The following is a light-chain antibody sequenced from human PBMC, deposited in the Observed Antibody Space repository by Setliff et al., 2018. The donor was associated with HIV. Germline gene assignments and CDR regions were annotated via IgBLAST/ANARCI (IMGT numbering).Light chain of an antibody. CDR3: SSSTRSPTFLV. V-gene: IGLV2-23*02. CDR2: DVS. J-gene: IGLJ1*01. CDR1: SRDIGDNV. Sequence: QSVLTQPASVSGSPGQSITISCTGTSRDIGDNVVSWYQHCPGRAPKLIIYDVSERPLGVSSRFSASRSGNTASLTISGLQADDEAIYYCSSSTRSPTFLVFATGTKVTVL.